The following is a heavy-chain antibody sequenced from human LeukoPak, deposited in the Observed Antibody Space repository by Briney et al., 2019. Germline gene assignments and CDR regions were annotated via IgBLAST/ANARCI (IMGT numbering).Heavy chain of an antibody. V-gene: IGHV1-8*01. CDR2: MNPNSGNT. CDR3: ARAEPGGDSGYDFWSGYYWNHYYYYMDV. Sequence: ASVKVSCKASGYTFTSYDINWVRQATGQGLEWMGWMNPNSGNTGYAQKFQGRVTMTRNTPISTAYMELSSLRSEDTAVYYCARAEPGGDSGYDFWSGYYWNHYYYYMDVWGKGTTVTVSS. CDR1: GYTFTSYD. D-gene: IGHD3-3*01. J-gene: IGHJ6*03.